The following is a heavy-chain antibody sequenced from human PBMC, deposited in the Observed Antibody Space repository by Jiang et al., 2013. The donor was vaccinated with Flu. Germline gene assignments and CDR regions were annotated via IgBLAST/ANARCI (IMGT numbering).Heavy chain of an antibody. CDR1: GFSLSRSREG. Sequence: KPTQTLTLTCTFSGFSLSRSREGVGWIRQPPGKPLEWLALIYWNGDERYSPSLKSRLSITKDTSKEQVVLTMTNMDPADTATYYCAHRPIMTDDFDYWGQGTLVTVSS. CDR2: IYWNGDE. CDR3: AHRPIMTDDFDY. V-gene: IGHV2-5*01. J-gene: IGHJ4*02.